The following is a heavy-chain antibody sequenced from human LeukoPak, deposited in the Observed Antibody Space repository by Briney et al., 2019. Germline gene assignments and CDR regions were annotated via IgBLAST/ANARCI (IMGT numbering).Heavy chain of an antibody. CDR3: ARDIVGATSKFDY. D-gene: IGHD1-26*01. J-gene: IGHJ4*02. Sequence: ASVKVSCKASGYTFTGYYMHWVRQAPGQGLEWMGWISAYNGNTNYAQKLQGRVTMTTDTSTSTAYMELRSLRSDDTAVYYCARDIVGATSKFDYWGQGTLVTVSS. CDR1: GYTFTGYY. CDR2: ISAYNGNT. V-gene: IGHV1-18*04.